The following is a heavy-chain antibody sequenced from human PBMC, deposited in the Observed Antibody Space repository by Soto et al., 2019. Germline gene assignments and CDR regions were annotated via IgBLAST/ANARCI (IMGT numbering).Heavy chain of an antibody. CDR1: GGSISSSSYY. D-gene: IGHD3-3*01. CDR3: ARSYDFWSGYPGY. V-gene: IGHV4-39*01. CDR2: IYYSGST. Sequence: PSETLSLTCTVSGGSISSSSYYWGWIRQPPGKGLEWIGSIYYSGSTYYNPSLKSRVTISVDTSKNQFSLKLSSVTAADTAVYYCARSYDFWSGYPGYWGKGTLVTVSS. J-gene: IGHJ4*02.